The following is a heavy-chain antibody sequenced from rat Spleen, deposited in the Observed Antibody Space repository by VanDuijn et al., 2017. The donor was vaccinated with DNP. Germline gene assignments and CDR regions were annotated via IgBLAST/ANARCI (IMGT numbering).Heavy chain of an antibody. D-gene: IGHD1-1*01. CDR3: ARHPETTVRFDY. CDR1: GFTFSNYG. CDR2: MSYDGSRT. V-gene: IGHV5-29*01. J-gene: IGHJ2*01. Sequence: EVQLVESGGGLVQPGRSLKLSCAASGFTFSNYGMAWVRQAPTKGLEWVATMSYDGSRTYYRDSVKGRFTISRDNAKSTLYLQMDSLRSEDTATYYCARHPETTVRFDYWGQGVMVTVSS.